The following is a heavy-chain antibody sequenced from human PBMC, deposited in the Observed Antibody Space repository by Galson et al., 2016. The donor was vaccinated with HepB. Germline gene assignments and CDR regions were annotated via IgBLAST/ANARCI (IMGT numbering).Heavy chain of an antibody. CDR2: ISAYSGNT. V-gene: IGHV1-18*01. D-gene: IGHD6-13*01. CDR1: GYTFTNNG. J-gene: IGHJ4*02. CDR3: ARDRDAALDY. Sequence: SVKVSCKASGYTFTNNGISWVRQAPGQGPEWLAWISAYSGNTNYAQKLLDRVASTKDTSASTVYMELRSLRSDDTAMYYCARDRDAALDYWGQGALVTVSS.